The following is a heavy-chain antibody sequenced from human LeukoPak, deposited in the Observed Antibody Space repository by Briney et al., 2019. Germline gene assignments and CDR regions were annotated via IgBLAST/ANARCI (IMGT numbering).Heavy chain of an antibody. J-gene: IGHJ4*02. CDR3: ARVEAAGTHVDY. Sequence: GGSLRLSCAASGFTFSSYSMNWVRQAPGKGLEWVAVIWYDGSNKYYADSVKGRFTISRDNSKNTLYLQMNSLRAEDTAVYYCARVEAAGTHVDYWGQGTLVTVSS. CDR1: GFTFSSYS. CDR2: IWYDGSNK. V-gene: IGHV3-33*08. D-gene: IGHD6-13*01.